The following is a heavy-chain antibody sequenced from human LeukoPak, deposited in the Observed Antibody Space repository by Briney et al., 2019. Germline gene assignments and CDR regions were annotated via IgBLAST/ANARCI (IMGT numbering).Heavy chain of an antibody. V-gene: IGHV4-34*01. Sequence: SETLSLTCAVYGGSFSGYYWSWIRQPPGKGLEWIGEINHSGSTNYNPSLKSRVTISVDTSKNQFSLKLSSVTAADTAVYYCARDRGLSAPPYYFDYWGQGTLVTVSS. CDR3: ARDRGLSAPPYYFDY. CDR2: INHSGST. J-gene: IGHJ4*02. CDR1: GGSFSGYY. D-gene: IGHD3-10*01.